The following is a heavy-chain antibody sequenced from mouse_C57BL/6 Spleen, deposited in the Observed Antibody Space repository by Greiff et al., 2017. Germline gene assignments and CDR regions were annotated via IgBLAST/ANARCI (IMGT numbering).Heavy chain of an antibody. CDR3: ARGADYYYVLFDY. Sequence: DVKLQESGPGMVKPSQSLSLTCTVPGYSITSGYDWHWIRHFPGNKLEWLGYISYSGSTTYNPSLKSRISITHDTSKNHFFLELSTVTTEDTAAYYCARGADYYYVLFDYWGQGTTLTVSS. CDR1: GYSITSGYD. V-gene: IGHV3-1*01. D-gene: IGHD1-1*01. CDR2: ISYSGST. J-gene: IGHJ2*01.